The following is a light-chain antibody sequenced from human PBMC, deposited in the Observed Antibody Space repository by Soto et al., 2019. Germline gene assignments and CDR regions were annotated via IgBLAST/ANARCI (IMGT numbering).Light chain of an antibody. CDR2: EVS. V-gene: IGLV2-14*01. CDR3: SSFTSSSLYV. Sequence: QSALPQPASVSGSPGQSITISCTGTSSDVGRYNYVSWYQQHPGKAPKLMTYEVSNRPSGVSDRFSGSKSGNTASLTISGLQAEDEADYFCSSFTSSSLYVFGTGTKLTVL. J-gene: IGLJ1*01. CDR1: SSDVGRYNY.